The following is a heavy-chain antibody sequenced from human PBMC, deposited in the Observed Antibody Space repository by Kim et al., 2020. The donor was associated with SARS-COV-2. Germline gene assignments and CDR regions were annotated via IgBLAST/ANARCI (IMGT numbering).Heavy chain of an antibody. V-gene: IGHV5-10-1*01. CDR1: GYSFTSYW. CDR2: IDPSDSYT. Sequence: GESLKISCQGSGYSFTSYWISWVRQMPGKGLEWMGRIDPSDSYTNYSPSFQGHVTISADKSISTAYLQWSSLKASDTAMYYCARAQRGYSSPYYYYGMDVWGQGTTVTVSS. J-gene: IGHJ6*02. D-gene: IGHD6-13*01. CDR3: ARAQRGYSSPYYYYGMDV.